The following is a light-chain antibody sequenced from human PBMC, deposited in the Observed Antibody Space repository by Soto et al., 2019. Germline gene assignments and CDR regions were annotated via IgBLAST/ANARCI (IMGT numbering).Light chain of an antibody. CDR1: KNVGASS. CDR2: GAS. Sequence: EIVLTQSPGTLSLSPGEGAALSCRASKNVGASSIAWYQQKPGQAPRLLIYGASIRATGIADRFSGSGSGTDFTLTITRLEPEDFAIYYCQKYGGPPYTFGQGTKLEIK. V-gene: IGKV3-20*01. J-gene: IGKJ2*01. CDR3: QKYGGPPYT.